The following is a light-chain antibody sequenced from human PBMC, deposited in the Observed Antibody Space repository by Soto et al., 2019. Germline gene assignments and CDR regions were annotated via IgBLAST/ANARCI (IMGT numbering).Light chain of an antibody. CDR1: QSISNW. CDR2: DAS. V-gene: IGKV1-5*01. CDR3: QRYYSSCT. J-gene: IGKJ1*01. Sequence: DIQMTQSPSTLSASVGDRVTITCRASQSISNWLAWYQRKPGKAPELLIYDASSLESGVPSRFSGSGSGTEFTLTISTLQPDDFATYYCQRYYSSCTFGQGTKVDI.